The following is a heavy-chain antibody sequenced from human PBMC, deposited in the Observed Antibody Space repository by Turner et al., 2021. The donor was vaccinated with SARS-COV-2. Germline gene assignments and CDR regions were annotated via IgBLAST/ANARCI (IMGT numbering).Heavy chain of an antibody. J-gene: IGHJ6*02. CDR1: GFTVSSNY. CDR3: TTDIGPITIFGVATRYGMDV. CDR2: IKSKTEGGTT. D-gene: IGHD3-3*01. V-gene: IGHV3-15*01. Sequence: EVQLVESGGGLVQPGGSLRLSCAASGFTVSSNYMSWVRQAPGKGLEWVGRIKSKTEGGTTDYAAPVKGRFTISRDDSKNTLYLQMNSLKTEDTAVYYCTTDIGPITIFGVATRYGMDVWGQGTTVTVSS.